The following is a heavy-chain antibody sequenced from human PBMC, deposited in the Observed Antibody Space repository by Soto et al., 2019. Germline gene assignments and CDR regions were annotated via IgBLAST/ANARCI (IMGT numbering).Heavy chain of an antibody. J-gene: IGHJ6*02. V-gene: IGHV3-73*02. CDR1: GFTFSGSA. D-gene: IGHD1-7*01. CDR2: IRSKANSYAT. Sequence: EVQLVESGGGLVQPGGSLKLSCAASGFTFSGSAMHWVRQASGKGLEWVGRIRSKANSYATAYAASVKGRFTISRDDSKNTAYLQMNSLKTEDTALYYCTRRETTSYYYGMDVWGQGTTVTVSS. CDR3: TRRETTSYYYGMDV.